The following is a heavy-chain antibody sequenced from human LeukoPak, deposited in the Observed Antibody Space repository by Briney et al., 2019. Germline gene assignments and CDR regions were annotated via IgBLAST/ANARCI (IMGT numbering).Heavy chain of an antibody. D-gene: IGHD6-19*01. Sequence: GESLKISCKGSGYSFTTYWIGWVRQMPGKGLEWMGIIYPGDSDTRYSPSFQGQVTISADKSISTAYLQWISLKASDTAMYYCARRDIAVAGTFDYWGQGTLVTVSS. V-gene: IGHV5-51*01. CDR3: ARRDIAVAGTFDY. J-gene: IGHJ4*02. CDR2: IYPGDSDT. CDR1: GYSFTTYW.